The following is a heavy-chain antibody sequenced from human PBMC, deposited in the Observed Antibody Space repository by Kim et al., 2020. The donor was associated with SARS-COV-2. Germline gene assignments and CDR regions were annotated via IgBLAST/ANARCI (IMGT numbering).Heavy chain of an antibody. D-gene: IGHD3-9*01. J-gene: IGHJ4*02. V-gene: IGHV3-23*03. Sequence: KGRFTISRDNSKNTLYLQMNSLRAEDTAVYYCAKAPSTYYDILTGFQDVYWGQGTLVTVSS. CDR3: AKAPSTYYDILTGFQDVY.